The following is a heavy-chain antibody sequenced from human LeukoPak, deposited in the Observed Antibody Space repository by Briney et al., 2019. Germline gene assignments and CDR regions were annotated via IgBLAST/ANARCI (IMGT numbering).Heavy chain of an antibody. V-gene: IGHV4-59*01. CDR1: GGSISSYY. CDR3: ARSYSSGWYTGGGEYFQH. CDR2: IYYSGST. Sequence: SETLSLTCTVSGGSISSYYWSWIRQPPGKGLEWIGYIYYSGSTDYYPSLKSRVTISVDTSKNQFSLKLSSVTAADTAVYYCARSYSSGWYTGGGEYFQHWGQGTLVTVSS. D-gene: IGHD6-19*01. J-gene: IGHJ1*01.